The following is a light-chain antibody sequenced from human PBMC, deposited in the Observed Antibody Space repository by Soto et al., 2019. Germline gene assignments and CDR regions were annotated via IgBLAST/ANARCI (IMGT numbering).Light chain of an antibody. CDR1: QSVSSSY. CDR2: GAS. Sequence: EIVLTQSPGTLSLSPGERVTLSCRASQSVSSSYLAWYQQKPSQAPRLLIYGASSRATGIPDRFSGSGSGTDFTLTISRLEPEDFAVYYCQQYGSSPWTFGQGTKVDI. V-gene: IGKV3-20*01. CDR3: QQYGSSPWT. J-gene: IGKJ1*01.